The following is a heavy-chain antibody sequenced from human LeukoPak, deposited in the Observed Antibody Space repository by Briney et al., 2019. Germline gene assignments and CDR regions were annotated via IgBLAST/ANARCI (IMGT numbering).Heavy chain of an antibody. CDR2: INHSGST. J-gene: IGHJ5*02. D-gene: IGHD3-10*01. V-gene: IGHV4-34*01. Sequence: SETLSLTCTVSGGSISSYYWSWIRQPPGKGLEWIGEINHSGSTNYNPSLKSRVTISVDTSKNQFSLKLSSVTAADTAVYYCASGVRRTMVRGVIITRWFDPWGQGTLVTVSS. CDR1: GGSISSYY. CDR3: ASGVRRTMVRGVIITRWFDP.